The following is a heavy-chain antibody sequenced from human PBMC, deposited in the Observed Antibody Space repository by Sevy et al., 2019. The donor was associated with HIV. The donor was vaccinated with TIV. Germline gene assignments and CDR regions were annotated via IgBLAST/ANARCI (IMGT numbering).Heavy chain of an antibody. J-gene: IGHJ4*02. Sequence: GGSLRLSCAASGFTFSSYGMHWVRQTPGKGLEWVAVIWHDGSSKYYADSVKGRFTISRDNSKNTLYLQMNSLRAEDTAVYYCARDKLPPVMVTMVRGALSYYFDSWGQGSLVTVSS. V-gene: IGHV3-33*01. CDR3: ARDKLPPVMVTMVRGALSYYFDS. CDR2: IWHDGSSK. D-gene: IGHD3-10*01. CDR1: GFTFSSYG.